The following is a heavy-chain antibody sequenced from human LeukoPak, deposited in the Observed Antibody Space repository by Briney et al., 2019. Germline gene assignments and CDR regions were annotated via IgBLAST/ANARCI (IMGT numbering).Heavy chain of an antibody. Sequence: GGSLRLSCAASGFTFSSYAMSWVRQAPGKGLEWVSAISASGGSAYYADSVKGRFTISRDNSKNTLYLQMNSLRAEGTAVYYCAKEGAVTYYYYYGMDVWGQGTTVTVSS. J-gene: IGHJ6*02. V-gene: IGHV3-23*01. CDR1: GFTFSSYA. CDR2: ISASGGSA. D-gene: IGHD4-17*01. CDR3: AKEGAVTYYYYYGMDV.